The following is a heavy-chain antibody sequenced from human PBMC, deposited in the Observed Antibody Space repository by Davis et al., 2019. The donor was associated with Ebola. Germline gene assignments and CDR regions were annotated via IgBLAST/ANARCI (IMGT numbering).Heavy chain of an antibody. Sequence: GESLKISCAASGFSFPDAWMNWVRQAPGKGLEWIGRIKSQSDGGAADYAAPVKGRFTISRDDSKTTVYLQMNSLRAEDTAVYYCRSNFDYWGQGALVTVSS. J-gene: IGHJ4*02. CDR3: RSNFDY. V-gene: IGHV3-15*01. CDR2: IKSQSDGGAA. CDR1: GFSFPDAW.